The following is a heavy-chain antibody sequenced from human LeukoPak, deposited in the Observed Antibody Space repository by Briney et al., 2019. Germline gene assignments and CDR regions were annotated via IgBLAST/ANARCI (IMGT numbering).Heavy chain of an antibody. CDR3: AKEVFGELLYYYYYMDV. CDR2: ISGSGGST. V-gene: IGHV3-23*01. J-gene: IGHJ6*03. CDR1: GFTFSSYE. Sequence: QPGGSLRLSCAASGFTFSSYEMNWVRQAPGKGLEWVSAISGSGGSTYYADSVKGRFTISRDNSKNTLYLQLNSLRAEDTAVYYCAKEVFGELLYYYYYMDVWGKGTTVTISS. D-gene: IGHD3-10*02.